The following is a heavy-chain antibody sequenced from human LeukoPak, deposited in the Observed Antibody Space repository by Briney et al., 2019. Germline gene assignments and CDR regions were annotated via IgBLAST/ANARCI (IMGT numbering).Heavy chain of an antibody. CDR1: GFTFSDYN. CDR2: VSNSGDYI. J-gene: IGHJ4*02. CDR3: ARALIGYYFDY. D-gene: IGHD2-8*01. Sequence: GGSLRLSRAASGFTFSDYNMNWVRQAPGKGLEWVSSVSNSGDYIHYADSVKGRFTISRDNSKNSLYLQMNSLRAEDTAVYYCARALIGYYFDYWGQGTLVTVSS. V-gene: IGHV3-21*06.